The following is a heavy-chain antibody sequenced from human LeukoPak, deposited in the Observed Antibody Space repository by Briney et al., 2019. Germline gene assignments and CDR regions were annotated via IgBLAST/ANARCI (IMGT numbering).Heavy chain of an antibody. Sequence: PSETLSLTCTVSGGSISSYYWSWIRQPPGKGLEWIGYIYYSGSTNYNPSLKSRVTISVDTSKNQFSLKLSSVTAADTAVYYCARGRWLHAFLHYWGQGTLVTVSS. CDR1: GGSISSYY. CDR2: IYYSGST. D-gene: IGHD5-24*01. J-gene: IGHJ4*02. CDR3: ARGRWLHAFLHY. V-gene: IGHV4-59*01.